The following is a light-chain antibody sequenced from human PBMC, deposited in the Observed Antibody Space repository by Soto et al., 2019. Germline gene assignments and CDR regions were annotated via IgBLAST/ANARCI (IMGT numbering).Light chain of an antibody. Sequence: EIVMTQSPATLSVSPGESATLSCRASENINSALAWYQQKPGQAPRLLVYGASTRATGIPARFSGSGSGTEFTLTVSSLQSEDFAVFYCQQYMYWSPTF. V-gene: IGKV3-15*01. J-gene: IGKJ1*01. CDR3: QQYMYWSPT. CDR1: ENINSA. CDR2: GAS.